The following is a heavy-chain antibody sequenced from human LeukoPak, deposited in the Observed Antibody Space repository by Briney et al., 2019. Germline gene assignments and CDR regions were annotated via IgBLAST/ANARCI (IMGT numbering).Heavy chain of an antibody. CDR2: IYPGDSDA. CDR1: GYSFTSYW. D-gene: IGHD6-13*01. J-gene: IGHJ4*02. CDR3: ARSPAAELGTFDY. V-gene: IGHV5-51*01. Sequence: GESLKISCKGSGYSFTSYWIGWVRQMPGKGLKWMGIIYPGDSDARYSPSFQGQVTISADKSISTAYLQWSSLKASDTAMYYCARSPAAELGTFDYWGQGTLVTVSS.